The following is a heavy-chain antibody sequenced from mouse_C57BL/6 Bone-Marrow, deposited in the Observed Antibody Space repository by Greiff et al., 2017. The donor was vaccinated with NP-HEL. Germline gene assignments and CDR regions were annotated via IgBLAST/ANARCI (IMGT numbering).Heavy chain of an antibody. CDR2: INPHYGTT. CDR1: GYSFTDYN. V-gene: IGHV1-39*01. Sequence: VQLQQSGPELVKPGASVKISCKASGYSFTDYNMNWVKQSHGKSLEWIGVINPHYGTTSYNQKFQGKATLTVAQSSSTAYMQLNSLTSEDSAVYYCARWGSRDYWGQGTTLTVSS. CDR3: ARWGSRDY. J-gene: IGHJ2*01.